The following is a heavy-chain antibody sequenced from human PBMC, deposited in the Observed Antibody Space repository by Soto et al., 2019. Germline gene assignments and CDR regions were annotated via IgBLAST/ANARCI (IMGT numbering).Heavy chain of an antibody. CDR2: ISNDGSTT. CDR1: GFTFGRYW. Sequence: EVQLVESGGGLVQPGGSLRLSCAASGFTFGRYWMHWVRQAPGKGLVWVSRISNDGSTTGYADSVKGRFTISRDNANNTLYLQMNSLRAEDTAVHHCARDPYNWNGPFDSWGQGTLVTVSS. D-gene: IGHD1-20*01. CDR3: ARDPYNWNGPFDS. J-gene: IGHJ4*02. V-gene: IGHV3-74*01.